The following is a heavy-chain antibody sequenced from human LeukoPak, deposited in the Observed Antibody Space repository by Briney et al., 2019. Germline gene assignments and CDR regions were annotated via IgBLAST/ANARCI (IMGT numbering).Heavy chain of an antibody. D-gene: IGHD3-10*01. CDR2: ISGSGTI. Sequence: PSETLSLTCTVSGGSIHSYWSWIRQPAGKGLEWIGRISGSGTITYNPALQSRLTISIDTSKNQFSLKLMSVTAADTAVYYCARDSGTTGEVKFDPWGQGTLVTVPS. V-gene: IGHV4-4*07. J-gene: IGHJ5*02. CDR1: GGSIHSY. CDR3: ARDSGTTGEVKFDP.